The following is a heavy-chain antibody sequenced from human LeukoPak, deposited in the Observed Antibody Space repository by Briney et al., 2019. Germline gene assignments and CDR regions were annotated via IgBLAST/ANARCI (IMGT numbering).Heavy chain of an antibody. CDR2: ILTSFGRG. D-gene: IGHD4-11*01. V-gene: IGHV1-69*05. CDR3: VRPRPFSHSQGHAFDV. J-gene: IGHJ3*01. CDR1: GGRFSHGYG. Sequence: HWASVKVSCKASGGRFSHGYGVSWVRQAPGQGLEWMGGILTSFGRGNYPQKFQGRVTITTDESTTTAYMEVSNLRSEDTAVYFCVRPRPFSHSQGHAFDVWGQGTMLTVSS.